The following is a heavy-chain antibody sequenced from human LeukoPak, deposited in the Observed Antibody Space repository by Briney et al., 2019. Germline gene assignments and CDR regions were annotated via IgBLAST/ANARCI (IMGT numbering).Heavy chain of an antibody. J-gene: IGHJ6*02. CDR1: GGTFSCYA. CDR2: IIPIFGTA. D-gene: IGHD2-2*01. V-gene: IGHV1-69*13. CDR3: ARGPDTDCSSTSCFYYYYGMDV. Sequence: VASVKVSCKASGGTFSCYAISWVRQAPGQGLEWMGGIIPIFGTANYAQKFQGRVTVTADESTSTAYMELSSLRSEDTAVYYCARGPDTDCSSTSCFYYYYGMDVWGQGTTVTVSS.